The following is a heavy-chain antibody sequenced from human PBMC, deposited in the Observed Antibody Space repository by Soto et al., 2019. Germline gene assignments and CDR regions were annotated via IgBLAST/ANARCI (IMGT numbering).Heavy chain of an antibody. CDR2: ISWNSGST. CDR3: ETDMPFKNYYGSGGYYNGIDY. CDR1: GFTFDDYA. J-gene: IGHJ4*02. D-gene: IGHD3-10*01. Sequence: GGSLRLSCAASGFTFDDYAMHWVRQAPGKGLEWVSGISWNSGSTGYADSVKGRFIISRDNAKNSLYLQMNSLGAEDTAMYYCETDMPFKNYYGSGGYYNGIDYWGQGTLVTVSS. V-gene: IGHV3-9*01.